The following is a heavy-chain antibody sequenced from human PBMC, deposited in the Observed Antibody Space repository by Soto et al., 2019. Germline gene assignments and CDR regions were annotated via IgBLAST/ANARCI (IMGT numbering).Heavy chain of an antibody. J-gene: IGHJ4*02. Sequence: QVQLVESGGGVVQPGRSLRVSCVASGISISRHGMHWVRQAPGKGLEWLAGMDYDETNKYYEDSVKGRFTISSDTSKNTVYLQMNGLRVDDTAVYFCARDLAHWSICFEDRGQGTLVSVSS. V-gene: IGHV3-33*01. CDR2: MDYDETNK. D-gene: IGHD2-8*02. CDR3: ARDLAHWSICFED. CDR1: GISISRHG.